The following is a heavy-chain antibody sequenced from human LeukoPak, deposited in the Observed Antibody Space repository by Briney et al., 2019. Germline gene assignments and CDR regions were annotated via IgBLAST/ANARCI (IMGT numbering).Heavy chain of an antibody. CDR1: GGAISSGGYY. CDR3: ARAIGGVIVILDY. CDR2: IYYSGST. Sequence: SQTLSLTCTVSGGAISSGGYYWSWSRQHPGKGLEWIGYIYYSGSTYYNPSLKSRVTISVDTSKNQFSLKLSSVTAADTAVYYCARAIGGVIVILDYWGQGTLVTVSS. J-gene: IGHJ4*02. V-gene: IGHV4-31*03. D-gene: IGHD3-16*02.